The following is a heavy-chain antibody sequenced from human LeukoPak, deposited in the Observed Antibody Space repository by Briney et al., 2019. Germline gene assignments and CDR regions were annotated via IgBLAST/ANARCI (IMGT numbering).Heavy chain of an antibody. D-gene: IGHD6-13*01. V-gene: IGHV1-46*01. CDR2: INPSGGST. CDR3: ASNLLSIAAAGHDY. J-gene: IGHJ4*02. Sequence: ASVKVSCKASGYTFTSYYMHWVQQAPGQGLEWMGIINPSGGSTSYARKFQGRVTMTRDTSTSTVYMELSSLRSEDTAVYYCASNLLSIAAAGHDYWGQGTLVTVSS. CDR1: GYTFTSYY.